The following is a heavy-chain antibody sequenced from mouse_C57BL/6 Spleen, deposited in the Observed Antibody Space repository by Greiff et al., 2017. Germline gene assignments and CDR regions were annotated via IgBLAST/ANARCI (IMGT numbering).Heavy chain of an antibody. CDR1: GYAFSSYW. D-gene: IGHD3-2*02. J-gene: IGHJ2*01. CDR2: IYPGDGDT. Sequence: QVQLQQSGAELVKPGASVKISCKASGYAFSSYWMNWVKQRPGKGLEWIGQIYPGDGDTNYNGKFKGKATLTADKSSSTAYMQLSSLTSEDSAVYCCARVSSGYAFDYWGQGTTLTVSS. CDR3: ARVSSGYAFDY. V-gene: IGHV1-80*01.